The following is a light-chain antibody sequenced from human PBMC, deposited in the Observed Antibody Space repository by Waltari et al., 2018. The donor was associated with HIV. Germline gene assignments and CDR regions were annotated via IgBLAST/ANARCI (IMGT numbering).Light chain of an antibody. CDR2: DVN. CDR3: CSYAGSGTCVV. CDR1: GSDIWSYDL. J-gene: IGLJ3*02. Sequence: QSALTQPAAVSGSPGQSITLSRSGTGSDIWSYDLVSWYQHLPGKAPKRIFCDVNVRPSGVCPRYYGSKSGNTASLVVTGLQSEGGAGCFCCSYAGSGTCVVFGGGTRLTV. V-gene: IGLV2-23*02.